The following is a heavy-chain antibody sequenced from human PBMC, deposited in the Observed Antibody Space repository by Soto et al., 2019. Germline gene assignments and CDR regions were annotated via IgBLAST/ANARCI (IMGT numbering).Heavy chain of an antibody. CDR2: IVVGSGNT. Sequence: QMQLVQSGPEVKKPGTSVKVSCKASGFTFTSSAMQWVRQARGQRLEWIGWIVVGSGNTNYAQKFQERVTITRDMSTSTAYMELSSLRSEDTAVYYCAAGSLYAYGTGAFDIWGQGTMVTVSS. J-gene: IGHJ3*02. D-gene: IGHD3-9*01. CDR1: GFTFTSSA. CDR3: AAGSLYAYGTGAFDI. V-gene: IGHV1-58*02.